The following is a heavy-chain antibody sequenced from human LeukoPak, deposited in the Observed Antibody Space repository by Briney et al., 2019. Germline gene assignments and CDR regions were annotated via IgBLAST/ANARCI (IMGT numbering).Heavy chain of an antibody. CDR3: ARAGPGYCSSPSCYYYDY. Sequence: SETLSLTRIVSGGSISIYYWTWIRQPPGKGLEWIGYIYYSGSTHYNPSLKSRVTISVDTSKNQFSLELSSVTAADTAVYYCARAGPGYCSSPSCYYYDYCGQGTLVTVSS. D-gene: IGHD2-2*01. CDR2: IYYSGST. V-gene: IGHV4-59*01. CDR1: GGSISIYY. J-gene: IGHJ4*02.